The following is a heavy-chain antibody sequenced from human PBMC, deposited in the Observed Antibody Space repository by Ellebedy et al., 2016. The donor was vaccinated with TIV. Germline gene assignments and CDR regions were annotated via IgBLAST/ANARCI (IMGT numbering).Heavy chain of an antibody. J-gene: IGHJ4*02. CDR3: ARGVPNIYGKDY. D-gene: IGHD5-18*01. CDR1: GFTFSTYW. V-gene: IGHV3-74*01. Sequence: GESLKISCATSGFTFSTYWMHWVRQAPGKGLVWVSRINSDGSRTGHADSVKGRFTISRDNAKNTLYLQMDSLRAEDTAVYYCARGVPNIYGKDYWGQGTLVTVSS. CDR2: INSDGSRT.